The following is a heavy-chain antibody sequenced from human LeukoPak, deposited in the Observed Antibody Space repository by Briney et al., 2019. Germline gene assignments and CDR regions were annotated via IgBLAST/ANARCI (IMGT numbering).Heavy chain of an antibody. CDR2: ISYDGSNK. D-gene: IGHD3-16*02. V-gene: IGHV3-30*18. CDR1: GFTFSSYG. Sequence: GGSLRLSCAASGFTFSSYGMHWVRQAPGKGLEWVAVISYDGSNKYYADSVKGRFTISRDNSKNTLYLQMNSLRAEDTAVYYCAKCGGYDYVWGSYRTNPTFFDYWGQGTLVTVSS. CDR3: AKCGGYDYVWGSYRTNPTFFDY. J-gene: IGHJ4*02.